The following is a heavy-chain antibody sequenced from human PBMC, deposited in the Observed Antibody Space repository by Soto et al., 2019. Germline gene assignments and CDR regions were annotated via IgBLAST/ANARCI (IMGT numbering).Heavy chain of an antibody. D-gene: IGHD6-25*01. V-gene: IGHV3-30*18. J-gene: IGHJ4*02. Sequence: QVQLVESGGGVVQPVRSLRLSCAASGFTFSSYGMHWVRQAPGKGLEWVAVISYDGSNKYYADSVKGRFTISRDNSKNTLYLQMNSLRAEDTAVYYCAKDSGYFDYWGQGTLVTVSS. CDR2: ISYDGSNK. CDR1: GFTFSSYG. CDR3: AKDSGYFDY.